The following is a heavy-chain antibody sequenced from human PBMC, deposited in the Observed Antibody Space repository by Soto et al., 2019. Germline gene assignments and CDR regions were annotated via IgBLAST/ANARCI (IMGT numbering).Heavy chain of an antibody. J-gene: IGHJ6*02. Sequence: QVQLVESGGGVVQPGRSLRLSCAASGFTFSSYGMHWVRQAPGKGLEWVAVIWYDGSNKYYADSVKGRFTISRDNSKNTLYLQMNSLRAEDTAVYYCARGPDHWERAYYYYGMDVWGQGTTVTVSS. CDR1: GFTFSSYG. CDR3: ARGPDHWERAYYYYGMDV. CDR2: IWYDGSNK. D-gene: IGHD3-16*01. V-gene: IGHV3-33*01.